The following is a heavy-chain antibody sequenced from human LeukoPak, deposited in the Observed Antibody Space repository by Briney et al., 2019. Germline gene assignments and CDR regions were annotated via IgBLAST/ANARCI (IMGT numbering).Heavy chain of an antibody. CDR1: GFTFSNYG. D-gene: IGHD3-9*01. CDR2: IWYDGSNK. V-gene: IGHV3-33*01. CDR3: ARDGDLLTGYYFDS. J-gene: IGHJ4*02. Sequence: PGGSLRLSCTASGFTFSNYGMHWVRQAPDKGLEWVAVIWYDGSNKYYADSVKGRFTISRDNSKNTLYLQMNSLGAEDTAVYYCARDGDLLTGYYFDSWGQGTLVTVSS.